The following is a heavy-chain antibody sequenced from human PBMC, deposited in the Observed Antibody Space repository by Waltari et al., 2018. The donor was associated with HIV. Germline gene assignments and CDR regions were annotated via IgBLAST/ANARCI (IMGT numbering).Heavy chain of an antibody. CDR3: ARDKAPYSSSSAVDY. D-gene: IGHD6-6*01. CDR1: GFTFGSYG. V-gene: IGHV3-33*01. CDR2: INYDGSNK. Sequence: VQLMESGGGVVQPGKSLRLPCATSGFTFGSYGLTWVRQAPGKGLEWVAVINYDGSNKFYAESVKGRFLISRDNSKNTLFLQMNSLRDEDTGLYYCARDKAPYSSSSAVDYWGQGTLVTVS. J-gene: IGHJ4*02.